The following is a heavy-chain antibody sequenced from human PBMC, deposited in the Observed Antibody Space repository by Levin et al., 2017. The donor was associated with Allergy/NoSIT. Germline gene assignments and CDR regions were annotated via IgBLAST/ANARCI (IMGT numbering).Heavy chain of an antibody. D-gene: IGHD3-10*01. Sequence: SQTLSLTCTVSNGSISSGNDYWGWIRQPPGRGLEWIGHIYYSGNFYYNPSLKSRLTISVDTSNNKFSLKLTSVPAADTAVYYCVRGFSQWVGRQLFDPWGQGTQVTVSS. CDR1: NGSISSGNDY. J-gene: IGHJ5*02. CDR2: IYYSGNF. V-gene: IGHV4-30-4*01. CDR3: VRGFSQWVGRQLFDP.